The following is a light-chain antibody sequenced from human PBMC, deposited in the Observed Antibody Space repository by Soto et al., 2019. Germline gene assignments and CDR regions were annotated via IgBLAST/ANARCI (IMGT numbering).Light chain of an antibody. CDR3: QAYKKWPSLT. J-gene: IGKJ4*02. CDR1: QSFHSH. Sequence: EIVMRQSLAALSVSPGERATVSCSPSQSFHSHLAWYQQKRGHAPRLLIYGASTRATGIAARFSGSRSRTEFTLTISSLQSEDFALYYCQAYKKWPSLTVTRGTKVDIK. V-gene: IGKV3-15*01. CDR2: GAS.